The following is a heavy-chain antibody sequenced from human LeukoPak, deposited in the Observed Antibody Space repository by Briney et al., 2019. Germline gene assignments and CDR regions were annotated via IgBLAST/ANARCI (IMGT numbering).Heavy chain of an antibody. CDR1: GFTFSSYN. V-gene: IGHV3-66*01. CDR3: ARDVDYYDSGSREIQIHY. D-gene: IGHD3-10*01. CDR2: IYSGGTS. Sequence: PGGSLRLSCAASGFTFSSYNMNWVRQAPGKGLEWVSIIYSGGTSYYADSVKGRFTISRDNSKNTLYLQMSSLRAEDTAVYYCARDVDYYDSGSREIQIHYWGQGTLVTVSS. J-gene: IGHJ4*02.